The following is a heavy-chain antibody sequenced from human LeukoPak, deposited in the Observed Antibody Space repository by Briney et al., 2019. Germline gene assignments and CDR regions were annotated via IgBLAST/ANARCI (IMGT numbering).Heavy chain of an antibody. CDR1: GFTFSSYG. CDR3: AKDRGFGDNPFYFDY. CDR2: IRYDGSNK. D-gene: IGHD3-10*01. V-gene: IGHV3-30*02. Sequence: GGSLRLSCAASGFTFSSYGIHWVRQAPGKGLEWVAFIRYDGSNKYYTDSVKGRFTISRDNSKNTLYLQMNSLRAEDTAVYYCAKDRGFGDNPFYFDYWGQGPLVTVSS. J-gene: IGHJ4*02.